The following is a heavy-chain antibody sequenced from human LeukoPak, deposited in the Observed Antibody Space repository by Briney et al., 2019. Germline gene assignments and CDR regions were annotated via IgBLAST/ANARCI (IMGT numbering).Heavy chain of an antibody. J-gene: IGHJ4*02. D-gene: IGHD6-6*01. CDR2: IKEDGSVK. CDR1: GFTFSSHW. V-gene: IGHV3-7*01. Sequence: GGSLRLACADSGFTFSSHWMDWVRHAPGKGLEWVANIKEDGSVKNYVDSVKGRFTISRDNAKNSLYLQMNSLRAEDTAVYYCMAESSSPWEGYWGQGTLVTVSS. CDR3: MAESSSPWEGY.